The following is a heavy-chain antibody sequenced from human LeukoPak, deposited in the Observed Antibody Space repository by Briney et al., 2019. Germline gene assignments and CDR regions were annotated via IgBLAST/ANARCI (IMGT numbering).Heavy chain of an antibody. CDR3: ARSRVVTITPFDY. V-gene: IGHV1-18*01. J-gene: IGHJ4*02. CDR2: ISAYNGNT. Sequence: ASVKVSCKASGATFTTYAIIWVRQAPGQGLEWMGWISAYNGNTNYAQKLQGRVTMTTDTSTSTAYMELRSLRSDDTAVYYCARSRVVTITPFDYWGQGTLVIVSS. CDR1: GATFTTYA. D-gene: IGHD4-23*01.